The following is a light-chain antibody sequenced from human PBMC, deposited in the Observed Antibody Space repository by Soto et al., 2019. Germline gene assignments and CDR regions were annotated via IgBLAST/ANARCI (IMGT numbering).Light chain of an antibody. Sequence: DIQMTQSPSSVSASVGDTVTISCRASQTLDNWLAWYQQKPENAPRLLIYAAYTLENGGPSGFTGSQSGSDFALTVSSLQPEDFATYYCQQANSLPYTFGHGTKVEI. CDR2: AAY. CDR3: QQANSLPYT. CDR1: QTLDNW. J-gene: IGKJ2*01. V-gene: IGKV1-12*01.